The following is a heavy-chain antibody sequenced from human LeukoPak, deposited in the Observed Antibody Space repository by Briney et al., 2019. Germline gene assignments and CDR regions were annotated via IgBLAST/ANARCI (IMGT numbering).Heavy chain of an antibody. J-gene: IGHJ4*02. CDR3: ARPACSGGSCYRLYDY. D-gene: IGHD2-15*01. V-gene: IGHV1-8*03. CDR2: MNPNTGNT. CDR1: GYTFSPYD. Sequence: ASVKVSCKASGYTFSPYDIHWVRQATGQGLEWMGWMNPNTGNTGYAQKFQDRVTITRNTSIITAYMELSSLRSDDTAVYYCARPACSGGSCYRLYDYWGQGTLVSASS.